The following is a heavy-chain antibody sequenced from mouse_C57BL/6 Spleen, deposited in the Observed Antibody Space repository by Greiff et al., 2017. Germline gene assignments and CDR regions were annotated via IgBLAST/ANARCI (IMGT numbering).Heavy chain of an antibody. CDR1: GYAFSSSW. Sequence: QVTLKESGPELVKPGASVKISCKASGYAFSSSWMNWVKQRPGKGLEWIGRIYPGDGDTNYNGKFKGKATLTADKSSSTAYMQLSSLTSEDSAVYFCAFITTVVEDYFDYWGQGTTLTVSS. D-gene: IGHD1-1*01. CDR3: AFITTVVEDYFDY. CDR2: IYPGDGDT. V-gene: IGHV1-82*01. J-gene: IGHJ2*01.